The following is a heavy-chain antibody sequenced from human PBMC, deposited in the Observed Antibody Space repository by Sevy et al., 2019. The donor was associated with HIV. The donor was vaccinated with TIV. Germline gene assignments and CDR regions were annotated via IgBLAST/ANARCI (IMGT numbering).Heavy chain of an antibody. V-gene: IGHV3-53*01. CDR3: AREATEGYNPRYYFDY. CDR1: GFSVSTNY. D-gene: IGHD1-1*01. Sequence: GGSLRLSCAASGFSVSTNYMSWVRQAPGKGLEWVSVIYSGGTTFHADSVKGRFTISRDKSKNTVYLQMKSLRAEDTAVYYCAREATEGYNPRYYFDYWGQGTLVTVSS. J-gene: IGHJ4*02. CDR2: IYSGGTT.